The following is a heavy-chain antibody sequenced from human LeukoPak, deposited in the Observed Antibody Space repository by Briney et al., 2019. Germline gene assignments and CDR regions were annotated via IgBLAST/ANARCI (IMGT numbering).Heavy chain of an antibody. D-gene: IGHD2-2*01. J-gene: IGHJ3*02. CDR1: GFNFGAYD. CDR2: VSNDGSRE. CDR3: AKDQEVVVVPAATTNDAFDI. V-gene: IGHV3-30*18. Sequence: GGSLRLSCVASGFNFGAYDIHWVRQAPGKGLEWVAAVSNDGSREFYAESVKGRFTISRDNSNNTLYVQMNSLRAEDTAVYYCAKDQEVVVVPAATTNDAFDIWGQGTMVTVSS.